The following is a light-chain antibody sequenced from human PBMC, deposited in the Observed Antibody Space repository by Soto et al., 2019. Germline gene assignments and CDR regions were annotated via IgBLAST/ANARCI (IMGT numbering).Light chain of an antibody. CDR3: ATWDDSLSGHYV. J-gene: IGLJ1*01. CDR2: EVS. CDR1: SSDVGAYNF. V-gene: IGLV2-14*01. Sequence: QSALTQPASVSGSPGQSITISCTGTSSDVGAYNFVSWYQHHPDKAPKLMISEVSNRPSGVSDRFSGSKSGTSASLAISGLRSEDEADYYCATWDDSLSGHYVFGTGTKVTVL.